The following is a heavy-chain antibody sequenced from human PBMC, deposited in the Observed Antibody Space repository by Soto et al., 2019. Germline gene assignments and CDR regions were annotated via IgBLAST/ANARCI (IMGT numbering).Heavy chain of an antibody. V-gene: IGHV4-61*01. Sequence: QVQLQESGPGLVKPSETLSLTCTVSGGSVSSGSYYWSWIRQPPGKGLEWIGYIYYSGSTNYNPSLKSRVTISVDTSKNQFSVKLSSVTAADTAVYYCAREFYYYYGMDVWGQGTTVTVSS. J-gene: IGHJ6*02. CDR1: GGSVSSGSYY. CDR3: AREFYYYYGMDV. CDR2: IYYSGST.